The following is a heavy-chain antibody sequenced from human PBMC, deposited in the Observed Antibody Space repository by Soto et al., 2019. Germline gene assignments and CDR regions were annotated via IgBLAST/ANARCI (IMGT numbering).Heavy chain of an antibody. CDR2: ISYDGSNK. D-gene: IGHD1-26*01. CDR1: GFTFSGCG. Sequence: GGSLRLSGADSGFTFSGCGRHWVRQAPGKGLEWVAVISYDGSNKYYADSVKGRFTISRDNSKNTLYLQMNSLRAEDTAVYYCAKGRELIVGATSLDYWGQGTLVTVSS. CDR3: AKGRELIVGATSLDY. J-gene: IGHJ4*02. V-gene: IGHV3-30*18.